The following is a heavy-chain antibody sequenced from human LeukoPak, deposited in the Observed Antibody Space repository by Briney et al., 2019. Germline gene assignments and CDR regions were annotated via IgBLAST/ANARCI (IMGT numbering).Heavy chain of an antibody. CDR1: GGSISSGDYY. Sequence: SQTLSLTCTVSGGSISSGDYYWSWIRQPPGKGLEWIGYIYYSGNTYYNPSLKSRVTISIHTSKNQFSLTLSSVTAADTAVYYCARVSAFFYDSTAYYFDYWGQGALVTASS. CDR2: IYYSGNT. J-gene: IGHJ4*02. CDR3: ARVSAFFYDSTAYYFDY. D-gene: IGHD3-22*01. V-gene: IGHV4-30-4*01.